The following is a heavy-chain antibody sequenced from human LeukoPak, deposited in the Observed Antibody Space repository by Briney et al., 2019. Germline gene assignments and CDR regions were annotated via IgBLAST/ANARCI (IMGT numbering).Heavy chain of an antibody. D-gene: IGHD3-22*01. J-gene: IGHJ4*02. CDR2: IYYRGST. CDR3: ARDSSGYFAFDS. V-gene: IGHV4-31*03. Sequence: SETLSLTCTVSGASISSGGYYWNWIRQHPGKGLEWIGFIYYRGSTYYNLSLKSRVTISVDTSKNEFSLKLSSVTAADTAVYYCARDSSGYFAFDSWGQGTLVTVSS. CDR1: GASISSGGYY.